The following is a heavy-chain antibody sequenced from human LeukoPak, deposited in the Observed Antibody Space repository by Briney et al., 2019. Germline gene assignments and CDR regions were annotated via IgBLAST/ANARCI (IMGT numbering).Heavy chain of an antibody. CDR1: GFTFSNAW. V-gene: IGHV3-15*01. D-gene: IGHD3-22*01. Sequence: PGGSLRLSCAASGFTFSNAWMSWVRQAPGKGLEWVGRIKSKTDGGTTDYAAPVKGRFTISRDDSKNTLYLQMNSLKTEDTAVYYCTTGNYYDSSGYYLSYFDYWGQGTLVTVSS. CDR3: TTGNYYDSSGYYLSYFDY. CDR2: IKSKTDGGTT. J-gene: IGHJ4*02.